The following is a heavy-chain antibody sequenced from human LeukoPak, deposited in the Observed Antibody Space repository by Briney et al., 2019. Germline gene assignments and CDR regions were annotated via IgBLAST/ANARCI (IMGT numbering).Heavy chain of an antibody. CDR2: INPSGGST. D-gene: IGHD3-22*01. Sequence: ASVKVSCKASGYTFTSYYMHWVRQAPGQGLEWMGIINPSGGSTSYAQKFQGRVTMTRDTSTSTAYMELSSLRSEDTAVYYCARDRVYYYDSSGYSNYYYGMDVWGQGTTVTVSS. V-gene: IGHV1-46*01. CDR3: ARDRVYYYDSSGYSNYYYGMDV. CDR1: GYTFTSYY. J-gene: IGHJ6*02.